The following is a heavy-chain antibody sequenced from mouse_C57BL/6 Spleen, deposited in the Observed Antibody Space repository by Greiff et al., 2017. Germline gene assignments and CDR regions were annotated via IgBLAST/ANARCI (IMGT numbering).Heavy chain of an antibody. D-gene: IGHD2-4*01. J-gene: IGHJ4*01. V-gene: IGHV1-69*01. CDR3: ALYDYDGAMDY. CDR2: LDPSDSYT. Sequence: VQLQQPGAELVMPGASVKLSCKASGYTFTSYWMHWVKQRPGQGLEWIGELDPSDSYTNYNQKFKGKSTLTVDKSSSTAYMQLSSLTSEDSAVYYCALYDYDGAMDYWGQGTSVTVSS. CDR1: GYTFTSYW.